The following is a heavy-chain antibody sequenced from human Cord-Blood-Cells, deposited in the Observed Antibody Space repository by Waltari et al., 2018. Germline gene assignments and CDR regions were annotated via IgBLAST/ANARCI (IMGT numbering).Heavy chain of an antibody. CDR1: GGSISSSSYY. Sequence: QLQLQESGAGLVKPSATLSLTCPVSGGSISSSSYYWAWIRQPPGKGLEWIGSIYYSESTYYNPSLKSRVTISVDTSKNQFSLKLSSVTAADTAVYYCARLHTNDFWSGYYFDYWGQGTLVTVSS. CDR2: IYYSEST. D-gene: IGHD3-3*01. CDR3: ARLHTNDFWSGYYFDY. V-gene: IGHV4-39*01. J-gene: IGHJ4*02.